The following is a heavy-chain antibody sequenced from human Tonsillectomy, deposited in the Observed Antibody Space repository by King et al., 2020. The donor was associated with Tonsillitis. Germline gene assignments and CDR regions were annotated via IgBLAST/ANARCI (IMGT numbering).Heavy chain of an antibody. CDR1: GFTFSSYA. D-gene: IGHD3-3*01. Sequence: VQLVESGGGGVQPGRALRLSCAASGFTFSSYAMHWVRQAPGKGLEWVAVISYDGSNKYYADSVKGRFTISRDNSKNTLYLQMNSLRAEDTAVYYCARDLRSDLYGMDVWGQGTTVTVSS. CDR3: ARDLRSDLYGMDV. CDR2: ISYDGSNK. J-gene: IGHJ6*02. V-gene: IGHV3-30-3*01.